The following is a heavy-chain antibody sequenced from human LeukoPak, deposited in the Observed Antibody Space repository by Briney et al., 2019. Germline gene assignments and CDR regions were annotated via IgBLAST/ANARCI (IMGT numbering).Heavy chain of an antibody. CDR3: AREVATIIVAAAGGIDY. D-gene: IGHD5-12*01. CDR2: IRYDGSNK. J-gene: IGHJ4*02. CDR1: GFTFSSYG. Sequence: GGSLRLSCAASGFTFSSYGMHWVRQAPGKGLEWVAFIRYDGSNKYYADSVKGRFTISRDNSKNTLYLQMNSLRAEDTAVYYCAREVATIIVAAAGGIDYWGQGTLVTVSS. V-gene: IGHV3-30*02.